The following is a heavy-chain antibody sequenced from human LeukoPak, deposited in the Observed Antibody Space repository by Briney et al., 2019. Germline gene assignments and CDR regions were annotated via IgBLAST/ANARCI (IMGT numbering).Heavy chain of an antibody. CDR1: GYTLTELS. J-gene: IGHJ3*02. CDR3: ATQFLDIVVVPAAMAFDI. Sequence: ASVKVSCKVSGYTLTELSMHWVRQVPGKGLEWMGGFDPEDGETIYAQKFQGRVTMTEDTSTDTAYMELSSLRSEDTAVYYCATQFLDIVVVPAAMAFDIWGQGTMVTVSS. CDR2: FDPEDGET. V-gene: IGHV1-24*01. D-gene: IGHD2-2*03.